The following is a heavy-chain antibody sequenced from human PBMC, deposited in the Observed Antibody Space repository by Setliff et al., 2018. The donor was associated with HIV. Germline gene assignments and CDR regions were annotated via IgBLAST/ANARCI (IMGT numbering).Heavy chain of an antibody. CDR1: DDSFSGYY. CDR3: ARVRSSRWFRLSIDY. CDR2: INHSGTT. Sequence: SETLSLTCAVYDDSFSGYYWTWIRQTPGKGLEWIGEINHSGTTNYNPSLKSRISLSVDTSKNQFTLRLDSVTAADTGLYYCARVRSSRWFRLSIDYWGQGSQVTVSS. V-gene: IGHV4-34*01. D-gene: IGHD6-13*01. J-gene: IGHJ4*02.